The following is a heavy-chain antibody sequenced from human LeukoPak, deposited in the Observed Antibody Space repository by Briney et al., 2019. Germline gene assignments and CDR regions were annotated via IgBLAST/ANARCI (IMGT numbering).Heavy chain of an antibody. CDR1: GFTFSSYG. CDR3: AKDFRARGYFDWLFRH. J-gene: IGHJ1*01. CDR2: ISYDGSNK. Sequence: PGGSLRLSCAASGFTFSSYGMHWVRQAPGKGLEWVAVISYDGSNKYYADSVKGRFTISRDNSKNTLYLQMNSLRAEDTAVYCCAKDFRARGYFDWLFRHWGQGTLVTVSS. D-gene: IGHD3-9*01. V-gene: IGHV3-30*18.